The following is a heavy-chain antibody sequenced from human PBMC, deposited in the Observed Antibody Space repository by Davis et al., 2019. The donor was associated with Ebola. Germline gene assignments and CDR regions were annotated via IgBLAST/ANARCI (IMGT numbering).Heavy chain of an antibody. CDR1: GYTFTSYA. Sequence: ASVQVSCQASGYTFTSYAMHWVRQAPGQRLEWMGWINAGNGNTKYSQKFQGRVTITRDTSASTAYMELSSLRSEDTAVYYCATPYYYDSSGYYYLEAFDIWGQGTMVTVSS. CDR2: INAGNGNT. V-gene: IGHV1-3*01. D-gene: IGHD3-22*01. J-gene: IGHJ3*02. CDR3: ATPYYYDSSGYYYLEAFDI.